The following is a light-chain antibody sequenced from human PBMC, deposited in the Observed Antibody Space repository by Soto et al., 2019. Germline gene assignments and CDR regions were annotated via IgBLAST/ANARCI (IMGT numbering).Light chain of an antibody. CDR2: EVS. CDR1: SSDVGGYNY. V-gene: IGLV2-14*01. J-gene: IGLJ2*01. CDR3: SSYTSSSTLV. Sequence: QSALTQPASVSGSPGQSITISCTGTSSDVGGYNYVSWYQQHPGQAPKLMISEVSNRPSGVSNRFSGSKSGNTASLTISGLQAEDEADYYCSSYTSSSTLVFGGGTKVTVL.